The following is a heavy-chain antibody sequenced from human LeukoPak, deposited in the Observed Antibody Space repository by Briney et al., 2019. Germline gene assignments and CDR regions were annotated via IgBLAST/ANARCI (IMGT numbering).Heavy chain of an antibody. J-gene: IGHJ4*02. D-gene: IGHD3-3*02. V-gene: IGHV3-53*01. Sequence: GGSLRLSCAASGFTVISNYMSWVRQAPGKGLEWVSVIYSGGNTYYADSVEGRFTISRDNSKNTLYLQMKTLKAEDTAVYYCARDLHPRLAGFFDYWGQGTLVTVSS. CDR3: ARDLHPRLAGFFDY. CDR2: IYSGGNT. CDR1: GFTVISNY.